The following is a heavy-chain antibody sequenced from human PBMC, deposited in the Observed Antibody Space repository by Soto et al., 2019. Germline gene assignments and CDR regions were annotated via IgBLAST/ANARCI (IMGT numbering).Heavy chain of an antibody. Sequence: QVQLQESGPGLVKPSETLSLTCTVSGGSISSYYWSWIRQPPGKGLEWIGYIYYSGSTNYNPSLKRRVTISVDTSKNPFSLKLSSVTAADTAVYYCARQTTVTEYYFDYWGQGTLVTVSS. CDR2: IYYSGST. CDR3: ARQTTVTEYYFDY. CDR1: GGSISSYY. V-gene: IGHV4-59*08. J-gene: IGHJ4*02. D-gene: IGHD4-17*01.